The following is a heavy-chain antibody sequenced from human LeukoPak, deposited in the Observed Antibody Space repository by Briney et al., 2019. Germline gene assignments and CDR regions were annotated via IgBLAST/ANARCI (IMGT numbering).Heavy chain of an antibody. Sequence: ASVKVSCKASGYTFTSYGISWVRQAPGQGLEWMGWISAYNGNTNYAQKLQGRVTMTTDTSTSTAYMELRSLRSDDTAVYYCARGRVANTYYDILTGYYFAWFDAFDIWGQGTMVTVSS. J-gene: IGHJ3*02. CDR3: ARGRVANTYYDILTGYYFAWFDAFDI. CDR1: GYTFTSYG. D-gene: IGHD3-9*01. V-gene: IGHV1-18*01. CDR2: ISAYNGNT.